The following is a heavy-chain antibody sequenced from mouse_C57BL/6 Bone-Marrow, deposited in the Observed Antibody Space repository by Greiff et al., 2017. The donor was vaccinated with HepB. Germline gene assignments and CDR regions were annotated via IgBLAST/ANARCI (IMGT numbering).Heavy chain of an antibody. D-gene: IGHD2-12*01. CDR1: GFNIKDDY. CDR2: IDPENGDT. J-gene: IGHJ2*01. V-gene: IGHV14-4*01. Sequence: VQLQQSGAELVRPGASVKLSCTASGFNIKDDYMHWVKQRPEQGLEWIGWIDPENGDTEYASKFQGKATITADTSSNTAYLQPSSLTSEDTAVYYCTGETTFFDYWGQGTTLTVSS. CDR3: TGETTFFDY.